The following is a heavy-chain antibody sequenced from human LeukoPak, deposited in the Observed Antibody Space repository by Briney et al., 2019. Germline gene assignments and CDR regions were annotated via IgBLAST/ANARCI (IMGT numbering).Heavy chain of an antibody. CDR1: GGSISSSSYY. CDR2: IYYSGST. D-gene: IGHD4-17*01. J-gene: IGHJ4*02. CDR3: ARRGHDYGDYYFDY. V-gene: IGHV4-39*01. Sequence: SETLSLTCTVSGGSISSSSYYWGWIRQPPGKGLEWIGSIYYSGSTYYNPSLKSRVTISVDTSKNQFSLKLSSVTAADTAVYYCARRGHDYGDYYFDYWGQGTLVTVPS.